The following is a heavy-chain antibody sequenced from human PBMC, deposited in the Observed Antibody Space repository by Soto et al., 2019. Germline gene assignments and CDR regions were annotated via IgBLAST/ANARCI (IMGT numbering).Heavy chain of an antibody. CDR3: ARHGPPYSNSSYYGMDV. V-gene: IGHV4-39*01. Sequence: SETLSLTCTVSGGSISSSSYYWGWIRQPPGKGLEWIGSMYYSGRTYYNPSLKSRVTISVDTSKNQFSLKLSSVTAADTAVYYCARHGPPYSNSSYYGMDVWGQGTTVTVSS. CDR2: MYYSGRT. CDR1: GGSISSSSYY. D-gene: IGHD6-13*01. J-gene: IGHJ6*02.